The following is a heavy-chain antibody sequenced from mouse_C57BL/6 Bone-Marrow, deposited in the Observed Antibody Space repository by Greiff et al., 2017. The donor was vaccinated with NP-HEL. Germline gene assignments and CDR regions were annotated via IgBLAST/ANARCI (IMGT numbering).Heavy chain of an antibody. CDR2: INPNNGGT. J-gene: IGHJ3*01. Sequence: SGPELVKPGASVKMSCKASGYTFTDYNMHWVKQSHGKSLEWIGYINPNNGGTSYNQKFKGKATLTVNKSSSTAYMELRILTSEDSAVYYCARLSSGYGGLFAYWGQGTLVTVSA. V-gene: IGHV1-22*01. CDR3: ARLSSGYGGLFAY. D-gene: IGHD3-2*02. CDR1: GYTFTDYN.